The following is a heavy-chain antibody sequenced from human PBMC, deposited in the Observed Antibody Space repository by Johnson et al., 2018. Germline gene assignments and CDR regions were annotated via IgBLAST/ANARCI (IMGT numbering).Heavy chain of an antibody. V-gene: IGHV3-33*01. Sequence: VHLVESGGGVVLPGRSLRLSCAASGFTFNSHGMHWVRQAPGKGLEWVALIWYDGSNRYYADSVKGRFTISRDNSKNTLYLQMTSLKTEDTAVYSCRSYLEWLSPPMDVWGKGTTVTVSS. D-gene: IGHD3-3*01. CDR2: IWYDGSNR. CDR3: RSYLEWLSPPMDV. CDR1: GFTFNSHG. J-gene: IGHJ6*03.